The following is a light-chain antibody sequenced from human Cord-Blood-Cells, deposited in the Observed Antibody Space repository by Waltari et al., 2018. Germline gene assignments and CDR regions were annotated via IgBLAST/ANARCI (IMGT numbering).Light chain of an antibody. CDR2: DVS. J-gene: IGLJ1*01. V-gene: IGLV2-14*01. Sequence: QSALTQPASVSGSPAQSLTIPCTGTSSDVGGHNYVPWYQQHPGKAPKLMIYDVSKRPSGVSNRFSGSKSGNTASLTISGLQAEDEADYYCSSYTSSSTYVFGTGTKVTVL. CDR3: SSYTSSSTYV. CDR1: SSDVGGHNY.